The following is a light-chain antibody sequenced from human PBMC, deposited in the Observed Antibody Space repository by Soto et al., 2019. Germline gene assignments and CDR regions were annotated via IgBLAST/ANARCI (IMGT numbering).Light chain of an antibody. Sequence: QSVLTQPASVSGSPGQSITISCTGTSSDVGGYKYVSWYQQYPGKAPKVIIYEVTNRPSGVSNRFSGSKSGNTASLTISGLQAEDEADYYCSSYTSSSTLVFGGGTKVTVL. CDR2: EVT. V-gene: IGLV2-14*01. CDR1: SSDVGGYKY. CDR3: SSYTSSSTLV. J-gene: IGLJ2*01.